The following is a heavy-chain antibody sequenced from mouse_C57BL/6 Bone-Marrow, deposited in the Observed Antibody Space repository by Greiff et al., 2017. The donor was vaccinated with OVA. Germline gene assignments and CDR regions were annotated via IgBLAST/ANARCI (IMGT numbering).Heavy chain of an antibody. D-gene: IGHD1-1*01. CDR3: ARPYGSSYDWYFDV. CDR1: GYTFTSYW. J-gene: IGHJ1*03. V-gene: IGHV1-72*01. Sequence: QVHVKQPGAELVKPGASVKLSCKASGYTFTSYWMHWVKQRPGRGLEWIGRIDPNSGGTKYNEKFKSKATLTVDKPSSTAYMQLSSLTSEDSAVYYCARPYGSSYDWYFDVWGTGTTVTVSS. CDR2: IDPNSGGT.